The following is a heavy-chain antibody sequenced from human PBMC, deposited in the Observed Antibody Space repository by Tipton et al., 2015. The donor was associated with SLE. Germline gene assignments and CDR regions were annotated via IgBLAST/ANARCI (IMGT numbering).Heavy chain of an antibody. Sequence: TLSLTCTVSNGSINSYYWRWIRQPPGKGLEYIGYIYYDGSTNYNPSLKSRVTISVDTAKNKFSLKLNSMTAADPAVYYCARLLVAAGTTWFDPWGQGTLVTVSS. CDR2: IYYDGST. V-gene: IGHV4-59*01. D-gene: IGHD6-13*01. CDR3: ARLLVAAGTTWFDP. J-gene: IGHJ5*02. CDR1: NGSINSYY.